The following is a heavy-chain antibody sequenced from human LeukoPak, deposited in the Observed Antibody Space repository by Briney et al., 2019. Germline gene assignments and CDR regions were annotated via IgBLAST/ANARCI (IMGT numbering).Heavy chain of an antibody. D-gene: IGHD3-16*01. V-gene: IGHV3-33*01. J-gene: IGHJ4*02. CDR1: GFSFCSYA. CDR2: TWYDGSER. Sequence: GGSLRLSCAASGFSFCSYAMHWVRQAPGKGLEWVAVTWYDGSERYYADSVKGRFTISRDNSKNTLYLQMNSLRAEDTAVYYCTREFRLRPSTYFDYWGQGTLVTVSS. CDR3: TREFRLRPSTYFDY.